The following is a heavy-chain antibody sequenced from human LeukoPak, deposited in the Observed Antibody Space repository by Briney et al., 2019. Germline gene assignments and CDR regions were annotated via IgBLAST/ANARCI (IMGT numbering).Heavy chain of an antibody. J-gene: IGHJ4*02. CDR1: GYSFTNYY. CDR3: ARGEDIVLLMYGPFDS. Sequence: GASVKVSCKASGYSFTNYYMHWVRQAPGQGLEWIGWINPKSYATNYAQKFQGRVTMTRDTSISTAYMELTRLRSDDTAMYYCARGEDIVLLMYGPFDSWGQGTLVTVSS. V-gene: IGHV1-2*02. CDR2: INPKSYAT. D-gene: IGHD2-8*01.